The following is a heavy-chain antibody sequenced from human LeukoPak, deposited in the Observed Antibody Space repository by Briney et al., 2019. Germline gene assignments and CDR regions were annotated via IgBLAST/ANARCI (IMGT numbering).Heavy chain of an antibody. CDR2: LYSGGST. CDR1: GFTVSTNY. D-gene: IGHD3-10*01. J-gene: IGHJ4*02. Sequence: GGSLRLSCADAGFTVSTNYMSWVRQAPRKGLEWVSVLYSGGSTFYADSVKGRFTISRDNSKNTLYLQMNSLRVEDTAVYFCARHDEGFGPFDYWGQGTLVTVSS. V-gene: IGHV3-53*01. CDR3: ARHDEGFGPFDY.